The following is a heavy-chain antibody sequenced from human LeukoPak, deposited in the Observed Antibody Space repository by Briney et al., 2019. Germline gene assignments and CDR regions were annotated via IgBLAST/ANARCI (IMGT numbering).Heavy chain of an antibody. Sequence: SETLSLTCSVSGGSISSFYWSWNRQPPGKGLEWIGYIYYTGRTNYNPSLTSRVTISVDTSKNQFSLKLSSVTAADTAVYYCAREWGGWLPYWGQGTLVTVSS. V-gene: IGHV4-59*01. CDR1: GGSISSFY. CDR2: IYYTGRT. J-gene: IGHJ4*02. D-gene: IGHD6-19*01. CDR3: AREWGGWLPY.